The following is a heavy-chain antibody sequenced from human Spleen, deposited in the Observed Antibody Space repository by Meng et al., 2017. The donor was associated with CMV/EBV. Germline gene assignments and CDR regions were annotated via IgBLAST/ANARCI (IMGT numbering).Heavy chain of an antibody. CDR2: IIPIFGTV. J-gene: IGHJ4*02. CDR3: ARSHTNDYGDFGY. CDR1: GGTLSSDA. V-gene: IGHV1-69*05. D-gene: IGHD4-17*01. Sequence: CKDSGGTLSSDAINWVRQAPGQGLEWMGGIIPIFGTVNYAQRFQGRVTITTDESTSTAYMELSSLRSDDTAMYYCARSHTNDYGDFGYWGQGTLVTVSS.